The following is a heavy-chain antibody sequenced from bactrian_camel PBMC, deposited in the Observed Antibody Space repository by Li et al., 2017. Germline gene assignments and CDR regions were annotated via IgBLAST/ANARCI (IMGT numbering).Heavy chain of an antibody. CDR1: GNMYIVNC. V-gene: IGHV3S54*01. Sequence: HVQLVESGGGSVQAGGSLRLSCEASGNMYIVNCMGWIRQAPGKEREGVAVFVSDGNRTYYTDSVKGRFTISQDNAKNTVYLQMNSLLPEDSAMYTCGASSLCPPYGTSWGSWPDFGYWGQGTQVTVS. D-gene: IGHD6*01. CDR3: GASSLCPPYGTSWGSWPDFGY. J-gene: IGHJ6*01. CDR2: FVSDGNRT.